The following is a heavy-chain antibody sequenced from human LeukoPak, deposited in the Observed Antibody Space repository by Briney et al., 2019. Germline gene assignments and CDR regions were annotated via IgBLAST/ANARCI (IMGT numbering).Heavy chain of an antibody. V-gene: IGHV3-53*01. D-gene: IGHD2-2*01. CDR3: AREVISTPSYFDY. J-gene: IGHJ4*02. CDR1: GFTVSSSF. CDR2: IHRDDKT. Sequence: GGSLRLSCAASGFTVSSSFIYWFRRAPGRGLEWVSFIHRDDKTYYADSVKGRFTTSRDSSKNTLYLQMNSLGADDTAVYYCAREVISTPSYFDYWGQGILVTVSS.